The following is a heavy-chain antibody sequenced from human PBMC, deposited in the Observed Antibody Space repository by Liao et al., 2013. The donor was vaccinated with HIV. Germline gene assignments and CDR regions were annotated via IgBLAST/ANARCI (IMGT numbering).Heavy chain of an antibody. J-gene: IGHJ4*01. Sequence: QVRLQESGPGLVKPSETLSLTCTVSGAFLTDYYTNWFRQPSGKGLEWIGRVSTSGNTNYNPSLKSRLSMSADTSKNQFSLRLTSVTAADTAVYYCARWGFLFFDYWGQGALVTVSS. CDR1: GAFLTDYY. CDR2: VSTSGNT. D-gene: IGHD7-27*01. CDR3: ARWGFLFFDY. V-gene: IGHV4-4*07.